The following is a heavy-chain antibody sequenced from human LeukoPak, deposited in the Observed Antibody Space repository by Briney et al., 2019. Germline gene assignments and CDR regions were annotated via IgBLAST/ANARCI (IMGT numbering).Heavy chain of an antibody. CDR2: ISYDGSNK. J-gene: IGHJ4*02. V-gene: IGHV3-30-3*01. D-gene: IGHD4-23*01. Sequence: GRSLRLSCAGSGFTFSSYAMHWVRQAPGKGLEWVAVISYDGSNKYYADSVKGRFTISRDNSKNTLYLQMNSLRAEDTAVYYCARESRLTTVVKGPQYYFDYWGQGTLVTVSS. CDR1: GFTFSSYA. CDR3: ARESRLTTVVKGPQYYFDY.